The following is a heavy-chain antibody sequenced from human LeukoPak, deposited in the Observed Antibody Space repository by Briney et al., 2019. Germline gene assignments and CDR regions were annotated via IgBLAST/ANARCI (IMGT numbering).Heavy chain of an antibody. CDR3: ARVTMVRGVSNWFDP. V-gene: IGHV3-23*01. Sequence: GGSLRLSCAASGFTFSSYAMSWVRQAPGKGLEWVSAISGSGGSTYYADSVKGRFTISRDNSKNTLYLQMNSLRAEHTAVYYCARVTMVRGVSNWFDPWGQGTLVTVSS. CDR1: GFTFSSYA. J-gene: IGHJ5*02. D-gene: IGHD3-10*01. CDR2: ISGSGGST.